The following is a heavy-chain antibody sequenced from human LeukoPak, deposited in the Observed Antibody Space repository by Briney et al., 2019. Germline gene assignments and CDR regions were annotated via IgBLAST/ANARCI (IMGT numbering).Heavy chain of an antibody. Sequence: GGSLRLSCAASGFTFSDYYMSWIRQAPGKGLEWVSHITSSGSTIYYADSVKGRFTISRDNAKNSLYLQMNSLRAEDTAVYYCARSGGNNYHWALDIWGQGTMVIVSS. CDR1: GFTFSDYY. CDR2: ITSSGSTI. CDR3: ARSGGNNYHWALDI. D-gene: IGHD1/OR15-1a*01. V-gene: IGHV3-11*04. J-gene: IGHJ3*02.